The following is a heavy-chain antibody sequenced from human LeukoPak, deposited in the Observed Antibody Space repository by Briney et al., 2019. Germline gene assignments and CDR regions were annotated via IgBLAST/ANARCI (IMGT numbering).Heavy chain of an antibody. V-gene: IGHV3-48*03. CDR1: GFTFSSYA. D-gene: IGHD6-13*01. CDR2: ISSSGTTI. Sequence: PGRSLRLSCAASGFTFSSYAMHWVRQAPGKGLEWISYISSSGTTIYYADSVKGRFSISRDIAKNSVYLQMNSLRAEDTAVYYCARLEYSSSWYFDYWGQGTLVTVSS. J-gene: IGHJ4*02. CDR3: ARLEYSSSWYFDY.